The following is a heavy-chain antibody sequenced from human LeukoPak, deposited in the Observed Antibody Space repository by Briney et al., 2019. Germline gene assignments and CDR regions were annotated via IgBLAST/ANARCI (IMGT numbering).Heavy chain of an antibody. J-gene: IGHJ4*02. Sequence: LPGGSLRLSCAASGFTFSSYEMNWVRQAPGKGLEWVAFIRYDGSNKYYADSVKGRFTISRDNSKNTLYLQMNSLRAEDTAVYYCAKDPYLYSSGWYYFDYWGQGTLVTVSS. V-gene: IGHV3-30*02. CDR3: AKDPYLYSSGWYYFDY. CDR1: GFTFSSYE. D-gene: IGHD6-19*01. CDR2: IRYDGSNK.